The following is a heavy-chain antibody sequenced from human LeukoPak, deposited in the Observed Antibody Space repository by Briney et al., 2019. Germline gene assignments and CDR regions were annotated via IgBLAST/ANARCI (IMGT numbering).Heavy chain of an antibody. CDR1: GFTFSSYA. V-gene: IGHV4-34*01. D-gene: IGHD6-13*01. J-gene: IGHJ5*02. CDR2: INHSGST. CDR3: ARVAAAAGANWFDP. Sequence: GSLRLSCAASGFTFSSYAMSWIRQPPGKGLEWIGEINHSGSTNYNPSLKSRVTISVDTSKNQFSLKLSSVTAADTAVYYCARVAAAAGANWFDPWGQGTLVTVSS.